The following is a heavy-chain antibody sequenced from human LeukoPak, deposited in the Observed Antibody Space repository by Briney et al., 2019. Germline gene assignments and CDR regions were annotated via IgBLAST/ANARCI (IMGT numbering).Heavy chain of an antibody. J-gene: IGHJ6*02. Sequence: GGSLRLSCAASGFTFSTYAMSWVRQAPGKGLEWVSVISVSGGSTYYAASVKGRFTISRDNSKNTLYLQMNSLRAEDTAVYYCAKDGDYYGSGSYPYSCHDMDVWGQGTTVTVSS. CDR3: AKDGDYYGSGSYPYSCHDMDV. CDR2: ISVSGGST. CDR1: GFTFSTYA. V-gene: IGHV3-23*01. D-gene: IGHD3-10*01.